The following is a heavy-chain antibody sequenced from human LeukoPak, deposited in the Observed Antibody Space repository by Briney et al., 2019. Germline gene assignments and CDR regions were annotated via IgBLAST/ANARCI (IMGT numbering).Heavy chain of an antibody. V-gene: IGHV3-53*01. CDR3: AKKTGRVVVAATPLSFDY. CDR1: GFTVSSNY. J-gene: IGHJ4*02. CDR2: IYSGGST. D-gene: IGHD2-15*01. Sequence: GGFLRLSCAASGFTVSSNYMSWVRQAPGKGLEWVSVIYSGGSTYYANSVKGRFTISRDNSKNTLYLQMNSLRAEDTAVYYCAKKTGRVVVAATPLSFDYWGQGTLVTVSS.